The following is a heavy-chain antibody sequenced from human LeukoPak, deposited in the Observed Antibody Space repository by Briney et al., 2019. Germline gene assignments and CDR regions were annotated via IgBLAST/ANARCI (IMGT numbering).Heavy chain of an antibody. V-gene: IGHV3-23*01. CDR2: ISGSGDNT. CDR1: GFTFSSYS. D-gene: IGHD6-19*01. Sequence: GGSLRLSCAASGFTFSSYSMSWVRQAPGKGLEWVPAISGSGDNTYYADSVKGRLTISRDNSKNTLYLQMNNLRAEDTAVYYCAKDYDNGWFSTFDYWGQGTLVTVSS. J-gene: IGHJ4*02. CDR3: AKDYDNGWFSTFDY.